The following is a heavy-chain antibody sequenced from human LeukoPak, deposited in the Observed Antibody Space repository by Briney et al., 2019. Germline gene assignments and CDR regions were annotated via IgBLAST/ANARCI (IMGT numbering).Heavy chain of an antibody. D-gene: IGHD6-13*01. Sequence: ASVKVSCKASGYTFTSYGISWVRQAPGQGLEWMGWISAYNGKTNHAQNFQGRVTMTTDTSTSTAYMELRSLRCDDTAGYYCARDGKQQLGIDDWGQGTLVTVSS. CDR1: GYTFTSYG. CDR2: ISAYNGKT. J-gene: IGHJ4*02. CDR3: ARDGKQQLGIDD. V-gene: IGHV1-18*01.